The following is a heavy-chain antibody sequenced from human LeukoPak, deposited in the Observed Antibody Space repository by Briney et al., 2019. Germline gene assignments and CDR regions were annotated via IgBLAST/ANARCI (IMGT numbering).Heavy chain of an antibody. Sequence: GGSLRLSCAASGFTFSNYAMSWVRQAPGKGLEWVSAITGSGGTTYYADSVKGRFTVSRDNSKNTLYLQMNSLRAEDTAVYYCAKDLAVTGWVNDYWGQGTLVTASS. J-gene: IGHJ4*02. V-gene: IGHV3-23*01. CDR2: ITGSGGTT. CDR3: AKDLAVTGWVNDY. CDR1: GFTFSNYA. D-gene: IGHD6-19*01.